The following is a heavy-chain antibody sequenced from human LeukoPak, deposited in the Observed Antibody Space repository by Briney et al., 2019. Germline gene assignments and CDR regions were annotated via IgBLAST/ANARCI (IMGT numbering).Heavy chain of an antibody. D-gene: IGHD6-19*01. CDR3: AKDRAVAGKWAAFFDY. CDR2: ISSSSSYI. Sequence: PGGSLRLSCAASGFTFSSYSMNWVRQAPGKGLEWVSSISSSSSYIYYADSVKGRFTISRDNSKNTLYLQMNSLRAEDTAVYYCAKDRAVAGKWAAFFDYWGQGTLVTVSS. CDR1: GFTFSSYS. J-gene: IGHJ4*02. V-gene: IGHV3-21*04.